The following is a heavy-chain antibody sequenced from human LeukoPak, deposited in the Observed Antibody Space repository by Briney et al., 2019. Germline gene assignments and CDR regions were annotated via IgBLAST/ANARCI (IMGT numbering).Heavy chain of an antibody. D-gene: IGHD3-10*01. CDR1: GVTFSSYA. V-gene: IGHV1-69*06. CDR3: ARSHYYGSGSHDAFDI. J-gene: IGHJ3*02. CDR2: IIPIFGTA. Sequence: SVKVSCKASGVTFSSYAISWVRQAPGQGLECMGGIIPIFGTANYAQKFQGRVTITADKSTSTAYMELSSLRSEDTAVYYCARSHYYGSGSHDAFDIWGQGTMVTVSS.